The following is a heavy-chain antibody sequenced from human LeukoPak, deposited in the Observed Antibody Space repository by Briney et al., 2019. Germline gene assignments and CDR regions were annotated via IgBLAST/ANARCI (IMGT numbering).Heavy chain of an antibody. J-gene: IGHJ4*02. D-gene: IGHD5-12*01. CDR2: IRYDGSNK. CDR1: GFTFSSYG. Sequence: PGGSLRLSCAASGFTFSSYGMHWVHQAPGKGLEWVAFIRYDGSNKYYADSVKGRFTISRDNSKNTLYLQMNSLRAEDTAAYYCAKDRSRFLGWLPNDYWGQGTLVTVSS. V-gene: IGHV3-30*02. CDR3: AKDRSRFLGWLPNDY.